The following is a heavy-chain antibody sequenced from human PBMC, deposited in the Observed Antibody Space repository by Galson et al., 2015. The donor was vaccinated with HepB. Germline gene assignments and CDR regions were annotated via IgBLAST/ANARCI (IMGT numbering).Heavy chain of an antibody. Sequence: SLRLSCAASGFTFSSYAMHWVRQAPGKGLEWVAVISYDGSNKYYADSVKGRFTISRDNSKNTLYLQMNSLRAEDTAVYYCARDYPVEGEGADYGGNSCDYWGQGTLVTVSS. V-gene: IGHV3-30*04. CDR2: ISYDGSNK. D-gene: IGHD4-23*01. J-gene: IGHJ4*02. CDR1: GFTFSSYA. CDR3: ARDYPVEGEGADYGGNSCDY.